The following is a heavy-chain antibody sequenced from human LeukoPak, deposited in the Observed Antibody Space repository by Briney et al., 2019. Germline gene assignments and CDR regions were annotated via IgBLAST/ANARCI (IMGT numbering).Heavy chain of an antibody. CDR1: GFTFSSYW. CDR3: ARGYCSGGSCYLFDY. Sequence: GSLRLSCAASGFTFSSYWMHWVRQAPGKGLVWVSRINSDGSSTRDADSVKGRFTISRDNAKNTLYLQMNSLRAEDTAVYYCARGYCSGGSCYLFDYWGQGTLVTVAS. CDR2: INSDGSST. V-gene: IGHV3-74*01. J-gene: IGHJ4*02. D-gene: IGHD2-15*01.